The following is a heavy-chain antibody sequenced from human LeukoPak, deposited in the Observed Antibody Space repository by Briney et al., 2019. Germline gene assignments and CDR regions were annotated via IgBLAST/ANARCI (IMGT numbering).Heavy chain of an antibody. CDR3: ARDGTAGVDY. Sequence: ASVKVSCKASGVTFSSYAINWMRQAPGQGLEWMGWINPNSGGTNSAQKFQGRVTMTRDTSISTAYMELSRLRSDDTAVYYCARDGTAGVDYWGQGTLVTVSS. D-gene: IGHD1/OR15-1a*01. J-gene: IGHJ4*02. CDR2: INPNSGGT. CDR1: GVTFSSYA. V-gene: IGHV1-2*02.